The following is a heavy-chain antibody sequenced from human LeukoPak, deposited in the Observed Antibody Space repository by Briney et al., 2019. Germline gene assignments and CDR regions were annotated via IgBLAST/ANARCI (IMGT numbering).Heavy chain of an antibody. V-gene: IGHV4-34*01. CDR2: INHSGST. CDR3: ARVVAGTGGDY. CDR1: GGXFSGYY. J-gene: IGHJ4*02. Sequence: SETLSLTCVVYGGXFSGYYWSWIRQPPGKGLEWIGEINHSGSTNYNPSLKSRVTISVDTSKNQFSLKLSSVTAADTAVYYCARVVAGTGGDYWGQGTLVTVSS. D-gene: IGHD6-19*01.